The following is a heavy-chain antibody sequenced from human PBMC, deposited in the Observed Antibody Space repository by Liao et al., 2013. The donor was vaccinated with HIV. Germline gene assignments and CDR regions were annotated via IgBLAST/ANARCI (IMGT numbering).Heavy chain of an antibody. Sequence: QLQLQESGPGLVKPSETLSLACTVSGGSISGKTYYWGWIRQPPGKGLEWIGSIYYSGSTYYNPSLGSRVTISLDTSKNHFSLTLSSVTAADTAVYYCARVGMTTITGYYYYIDVWGKGTTVTVSS. J-gene: IGHJ6*03. CDR3: ARVGMTTITGYYYYIDV. CDR2: IYYSGST. D-gene: IGHD5-24*01. V-gene: IGHV4-39*02. CDR1: GGSISGKTYY.